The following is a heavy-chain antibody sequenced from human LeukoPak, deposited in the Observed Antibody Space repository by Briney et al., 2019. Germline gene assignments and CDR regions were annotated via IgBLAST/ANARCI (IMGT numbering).Heavy chain of an antibody. CDR2: INPSGGST. V-gene: IGHV1-46*01. D-gene: IGHD2-8*01. J-gene: IGHJ4*02. CDR3: ARTPLYCTNGVCYTGGAYYFDY. CDR1: GYTFTSYY. Sequence: GASVKVSCKASGYTFTSYYMHWVRQAPGQGLEWMGIINPSGGSTSYAQKFQGRVTMTRDMSTSTVYMELSSLRSGDTAVYYCARTPLYCTNGVCYTGGAYYFDYWGQGTLVTVSS.